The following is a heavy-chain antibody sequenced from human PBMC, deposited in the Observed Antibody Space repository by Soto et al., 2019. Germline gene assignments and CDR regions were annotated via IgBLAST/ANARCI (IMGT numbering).Heavy chain of an antibody. V-gene: IGHV4-61*01. CDR2: IYYSGST. J-gene: IGHJ5*02. Sequence: PSETLSLTCTVSGGSVTTGSYYWSWIRQPPGKGLEWIGYIYYSGSTNYNPSLKSRVTISVDTSKNQFSLKLSSVTAADTAVYYCARHPRLITMIVVRDLGPFDPWGQGTLVTVSS. CDR3: ARHPRLITMIVVRDLGPFDP. CDR1: GGSVTTGSYY. D-gene: IGHD3-22*01.